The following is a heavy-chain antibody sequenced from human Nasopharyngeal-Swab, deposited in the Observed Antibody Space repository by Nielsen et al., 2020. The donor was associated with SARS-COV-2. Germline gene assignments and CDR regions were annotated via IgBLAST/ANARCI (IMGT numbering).Heavy chain of an antibody. J-gene: IGHJ4*02. CDR3: ARSPYYDFWSGYYTRFDY. Sequence: WIRQPPGKGLEWVSSISSSSTYIYYADSMKGRFTVSRDNAKNSLYLQMSSLRTEDAAVYYCARSPYYDFWSGYYTRFDYWGRGTLVTVSS. D-gene: IGHD3-3*01. CDR2: ISSSSTYI. V-gene: IGHV3-21*01.